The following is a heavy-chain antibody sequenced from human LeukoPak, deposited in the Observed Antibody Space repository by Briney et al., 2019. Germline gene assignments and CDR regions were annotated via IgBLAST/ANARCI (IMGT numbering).Heavy chain of an antibody. CDR1: GGIFSSYT. D-gene: IGHD2-8*02. CDR3: ARLLRAVDTGAYYFDY. Sequence: SVKASCKASGGIFSSYTFNWVRQAPGQGLEWMGRITPIPGITNYAETFQGRVTLTADTSTSTLYMELSSLRSEDTAVYYCARLLRAVDTGAYYFDYWGQGTLVTVSS. J-gene: IGHJ4*02. CDR2: ITPIPGIT. V-gene: IGHV1-69*02.